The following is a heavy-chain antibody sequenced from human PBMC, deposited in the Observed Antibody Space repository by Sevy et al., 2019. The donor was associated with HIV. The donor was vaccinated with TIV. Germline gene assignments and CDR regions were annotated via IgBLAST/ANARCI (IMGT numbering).Heavy chain of an antibody. J-gene: IGHJ6*02. CDR1: GGSFSGYY. CDR3: ARGASLAARLAWYYYYGMDV. CDR2: INHSGST. D-gene: IGHD6-6*01. Sequence: SETLSLTCAVYGGSFSGYYWSWIRQPPGKGLEWIGEINHSGSTNYNPSLKSRVTISVDTSKNQFSLKLSSVTAAETAVYYCARGASLAARLAWYYYYGMDVWGQGTTVTVSS. V-gene: IGHV4-34*01.